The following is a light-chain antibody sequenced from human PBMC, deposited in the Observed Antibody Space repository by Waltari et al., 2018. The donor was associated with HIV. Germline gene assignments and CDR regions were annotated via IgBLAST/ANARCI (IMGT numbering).Light chain of an antibody. V-gene: IGLV1-40*01. CDR1: SPNLGAPSD. Sequence: QSVLTPPPSVSGAPGQRVTIACTGISPNLGAPSDVPWYQQLPGTAPKLLIYGNNNRPSGVPDRFSGSKSGTSASLAITGLQAEDEADYYCQSYDSSLSGSGVFGGGTKLTVL. J-gene: IGLJ3*02. CDR3: QSYDSSLSGSGV. CDR2: GNN.